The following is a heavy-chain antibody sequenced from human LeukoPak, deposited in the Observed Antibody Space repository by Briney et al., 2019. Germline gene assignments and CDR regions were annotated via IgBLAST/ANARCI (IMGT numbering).Heavy chain of an antibody. CDR3: ARVYSMVTAKSPIDY. J-gene: IGHJ4*02. Sequence: ASVKVSCTASVYTFTSYGISWVRQAPGQGLEWMGWISAYNGNTNYAQKLQGRVTMTTDTSTSTAYMELRSLRSNDTAVYYCARVYSMVTAKSPIDYWGQGSLVTVSS. CDR1: VYTFTSYG. D-gene: IGHD2-21*02. V-gene: IGHV1-18*01. CDR2: ISAYNGNT.